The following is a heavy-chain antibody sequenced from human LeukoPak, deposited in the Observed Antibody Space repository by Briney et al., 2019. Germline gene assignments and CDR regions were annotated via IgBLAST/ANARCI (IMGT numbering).Heavy chain of an antibody. J-gene: IGHJ6*03. CDR2: IKQDGSEK. D-gene: IGHD1-26*01. Sequence: GGSLRLSCAASGFTFSSYWMSWVRQAPGKGLEWVANIKQDGSEKYYVDSVKGRFTISRDNAKNSLYLQMNSLRAEDTAVYYCAREEWELLRYYYYYMDVWGKGATVTVSS. CDR1: GFTFSSYW. V-gene: IGHV3-7*01. CDR3: AREEWELLRYYYYYMDV.